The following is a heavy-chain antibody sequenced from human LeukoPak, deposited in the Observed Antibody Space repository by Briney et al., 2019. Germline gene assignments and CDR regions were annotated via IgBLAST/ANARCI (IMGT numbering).Heavy chain of an antibody. CDR3: AAVRTSPQDCYDDTASRNAFDY. CDR2: SHPEDGTP. J-gene: IGHJ4*02. CDR1: GHTLTLFS. Sequence: ASVKVSCKVSGHTLTLFSIHWVRQAPGKGLELMGDSHPEDGTPSHGQNFQGRIIMTEDTSIDTAYLALTSLTSDDNAAYFCAAVRTSPQDCYDDTASRNAFDYWGQGTLLTVSS. V-gene: IGHV1-24*01. D-gene: IGHD2-21*02.